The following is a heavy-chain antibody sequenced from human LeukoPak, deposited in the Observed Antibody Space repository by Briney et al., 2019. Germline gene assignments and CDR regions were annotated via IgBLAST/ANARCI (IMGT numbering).Heavy chain of an antibody. J-gene: IGHJ4*02. Sequence: PGGSLRLSCAASGFTFSSYAMSWVRQTPGKGLEWVSAISGSGGSTYYADSVKGRFTISRDNSKNTLYLQMNSLRAEDTAVYYCAKDQGLNYGDLYFDYWGQGTLVTVSS. CDR1: GFTFSSYA. D-gene: IGHD4-17*01. CDR2: ISGSGGST. V-gene: IGHV3-23*01. CDR3: AKDQGLNYGDLYFDY.